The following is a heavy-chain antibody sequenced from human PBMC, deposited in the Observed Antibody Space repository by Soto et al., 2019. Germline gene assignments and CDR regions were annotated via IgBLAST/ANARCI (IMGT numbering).Heavy chain of an antibody. V-gene: IGHV1-18*01. Sequence: QVQLVQSGAEVKKPGASVKVSCKASGYTFASYGITWVRQAPGQGLEWMGWSSTYNGNTNYARKLHGRVTMTTYTSTSTAYMELRSLRSDDTAVYYCARTDSRPQDFDYWGQGTLVTVSS. J-gene: IGHJ4*02. CDR3: ARTDSRPQDFDY. D-gene: IGHD3-22*01. CDR2: SSTYNGNT. CDR1: GYTFASYG.